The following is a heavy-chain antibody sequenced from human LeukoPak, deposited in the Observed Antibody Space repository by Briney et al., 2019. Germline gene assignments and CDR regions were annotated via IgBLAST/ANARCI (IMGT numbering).Heavy chain of an antibody. J-gene: IGHJ4*02. CDR3: ARGLYYYDSSGYFDFDY. Sequence: PGGSLRLSCAASGFTFSSYEMNWVRQAPGKGLEWVSYISSSGSTIYYADSVKGRFTISRDNAKNSLYLQMDSLRAEDTAVYYCARGLYYYDSSGYFDFDYWGQGTLVTVSS. D-gene: IGHD3-22*01. CDR2: ISSSGSTI. CDR1: GFTFSSYE. V-gene: IGHV3-48*03.